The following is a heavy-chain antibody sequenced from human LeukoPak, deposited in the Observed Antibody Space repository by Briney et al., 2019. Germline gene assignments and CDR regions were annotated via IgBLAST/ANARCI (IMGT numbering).Heavy chain of an antibody. V-gene: IGHV4-34*01. CDR1: GGSFSGYY. D-gene: IGHD4-11*01. Sequence: ASETLSLTCAVYGGSFSGYYWTWIRQSPGKGLEWIGEINHSGNTNYNPSLKSRVTISVDTFKNQFSLKLGSVAAADTAVYYCARLEGRWDDYTKYYLDYWGQGTLVTVSS. J-gene: IGHJ4*02. CDR3: ARLEGRWDDYTKYYLDY. CDR2: INHSGNT.